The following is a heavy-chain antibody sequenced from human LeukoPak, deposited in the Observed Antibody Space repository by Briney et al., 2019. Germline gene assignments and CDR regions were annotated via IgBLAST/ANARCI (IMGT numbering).Heavy chain of an antibody. CDR3: ARGVVATISRWFDP. CDR1: GFTFSSYA. V-gene: IGHV3-64*01. Sequence: GGSLRLSCAASGFTFSSYAMHWVRQAPGKGLEYVSAISSNGGSTYYANSVKGRFTISRDNSKNTLYLQMGSLRAEDMAVYYCARGVVATISRWFDPWGQGTLVTVSS. CDR2: ISSNGGST. J-gene: IGHJ5*02. D-gene: IGHD5-12*01.